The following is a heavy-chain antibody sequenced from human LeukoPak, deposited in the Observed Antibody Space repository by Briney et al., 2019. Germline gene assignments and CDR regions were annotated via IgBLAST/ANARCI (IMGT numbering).Heavy chain of an antibody. CDR1: GGSISSGSYY. V-gene: IGHV4-61*02. Sequence: SETLSLTCTVFGGSISSGSYYWSWIREPAGKGLEWIGRIYTSGSTNYNPSLKSRVTISVDTSKNQFSLNLSSVTAADTAVYYCARMMYSSSWSSSFDYWGQGTLVTVSS. D-gene: IGHD6-13*01. CDR3: ARMMYSSSWSSSFDY. J-gene: IGHJ4*02. CDR2: IYTSGST.